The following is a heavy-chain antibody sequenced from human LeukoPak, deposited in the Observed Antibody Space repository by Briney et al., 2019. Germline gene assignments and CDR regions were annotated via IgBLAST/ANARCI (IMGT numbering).Heavy chain of an antibody. J-gene: IGHJ1*01. D-gene: IGHD3-22*01. CDR1: GGSISSHY. CDR3: ARGGYYYDSSGYYRGYFQH. Sequence: SETLSLTCTVSGGSISSHYWSWIRQPPGKGLEWIGYIYYSGSTNYNPSLKSRVTISVDTSKNQFSLKLSSVTAADTAVYYCARGGYYYDSSGYYRGYFQHWGQGTLVTVSS. CDR2: IYYSGST. V-gene: IGHV4-59*11.